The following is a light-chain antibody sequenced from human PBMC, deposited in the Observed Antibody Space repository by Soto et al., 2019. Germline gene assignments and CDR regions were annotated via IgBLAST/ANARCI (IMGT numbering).Light chain of an antibody. CDR3: QHYNDWPPTWT. CDR2: GAS. Sequence: EIVLTQSPGTLSLSPGERATLSCRASQSVSSKLAWYQQKPGQAPRVLIYGASTRATGIPARFSGSGSGTEFTLTISSLQTEDFAVYYCQHYNDWPPTWTFGQGTKV. V-gene: IGKV3-15*01. J-gene: IGKJ1*01. CDR1: QSVSSK.